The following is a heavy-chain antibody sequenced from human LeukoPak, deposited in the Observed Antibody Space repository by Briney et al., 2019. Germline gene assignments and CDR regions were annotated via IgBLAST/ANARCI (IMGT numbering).Heavy chain of an antibody. CDR1: GGSITNGYN. J-gene: IGHJ4*02. CDR3: ARSGQLSRIDY. V-gene: IGHV4-31*03. CDR2: IYYTGST. Sequence: SETLSLTCTVSGGSITNGYNWSWIRQLPGKGLEWLGYIYYTGSTYYNPSLESRVTTSVDTSKTQFSLKLTSVTAADTAVYYCARSGQLSRIDYWGQGTLVTVSS. D-gene: IGHD5-24*01.